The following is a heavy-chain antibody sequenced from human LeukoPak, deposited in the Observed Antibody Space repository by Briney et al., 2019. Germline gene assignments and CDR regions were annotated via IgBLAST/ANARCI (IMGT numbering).Heavy chain of an antibody. Sequence: GGSLRLSCAASRFTFDDYAMHWVRQAPGKGLEWVSLISGDGGSTYYADSVKGRFTISRDNSKNSLYLQMNSLRTEDTALYYCAKATGALWFTGYYYYYGMDVWGQGTTVTVSS. V-gene: IGHV3-43*02. J-gene: IGHJ6*02. CDR2: ISGDGGST. CDR3: AKATGALWFTGYYYYYGMDV. D-gene: IGHD3-10*01. CDR1: RFTFDDYA.